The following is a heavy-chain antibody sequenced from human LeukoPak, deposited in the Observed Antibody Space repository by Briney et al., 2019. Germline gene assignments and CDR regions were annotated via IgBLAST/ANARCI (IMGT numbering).Heavy chain of an antibody. Sequence: KPGESLRISCKGSGYSFTSYWISWVRQMPGKGLEWMGRIDPSDSYTNYSPSFQGHVTISADKSISTAYLQWSSLKASDTAMYYCARIGGDYVSGYYYYYGMDVWGQGTTVTVSS. CDR3: ARIGGDYVSGYYYYYGMDV. D-gene: IGHD4-17*01. CDR2: IDPSDSYT. V-gene: IGHV5-10-1*01. CDR1: GYSFTSYW. J-gene: IGHJ6*02.